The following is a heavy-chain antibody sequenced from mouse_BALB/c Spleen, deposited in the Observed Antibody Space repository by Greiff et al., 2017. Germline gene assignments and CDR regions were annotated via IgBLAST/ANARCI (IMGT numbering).Heavy chain of an antibody. CDR3: ARSLYDGYYYFDY. CDR2: ISYSGST. D-gene: IGHD2-3*01. CDR1: GYSITSDYA. V-gene: IGHV3-2*02. Sequence: EVQRVESGPGLVKPSQSLSLTCTVTGYSITSDYAWNWIRQFPGNKLEWMGYISYSGSTSYNPSLKSRISITRDTSKNQFFLQLNSVTTEDTATYYCARSLYDGYYYFDYWGQGTTLTVSS. J-gene: IGHJ2*01.